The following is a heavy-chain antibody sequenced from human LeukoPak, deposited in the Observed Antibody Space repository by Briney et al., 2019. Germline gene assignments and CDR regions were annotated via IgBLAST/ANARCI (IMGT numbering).Heavy chain of an antibody. CDR1: GFTFSSYS. CDR2: ISSSSSTI. Sequence: PGGSLRLSCAASGFTFSSYSMNWVRQAPGKGPEWVSYISSSSSTIYYADSVKGRFTISRDNAKNSLYLQMNSLRAEDTAVYYCARDYGGNLNAFDIWGQGTMVTVSS. J-gene: IGHJ3*02. V-gene: IGHV3-48*04. D-gene: IGHD4-23*01. CDR3: ARDYGGNLNAFDI.